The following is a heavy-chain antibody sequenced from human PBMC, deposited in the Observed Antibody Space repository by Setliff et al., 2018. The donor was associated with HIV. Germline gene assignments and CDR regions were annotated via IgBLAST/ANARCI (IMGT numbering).Heavy chain of an antibody. Sequence: GALRLSCVASGFTFNSYWMYWVRQAPGKGLVCVSRVNKDGTDTIYADSVKGRFTISRDNAKSTVYLQMGSLSADDAAVYYCVRGIVGASVFNYWGQGTQVTVSS. CDR2: VNKDGTDT. J-gene: IGHJ4*02. V-gene: IGHV3-74*01. D-gene: IGHD1-26*01. CDR3: VRGIVGASVFNY. CDR1: GFTFNSYW.